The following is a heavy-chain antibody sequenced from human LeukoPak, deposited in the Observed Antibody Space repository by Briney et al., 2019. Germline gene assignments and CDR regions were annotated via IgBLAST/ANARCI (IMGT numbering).Heavy chain of an antibody. CDR1: GFTFSSYS. CDR2: ISASGVMT. D-gene: IGHD1-26*01. J-gene: IGHJ4*02. CDR3: AKDRSIGTYYTFDH. Sequence: GGSLRLSCAASGFTFSSYSMNWVRQAPGKGLEWVSSISASGVMTYYADSVKGRFTVSRDNSKNSLYLQMSSLTAADTAVYYCAKDRSIGTYYTFDHWGQGTLVTVSS. V-gene: IGHV3-23*01.